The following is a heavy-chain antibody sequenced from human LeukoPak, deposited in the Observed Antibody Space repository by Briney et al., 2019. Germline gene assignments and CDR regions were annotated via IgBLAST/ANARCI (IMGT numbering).Heavy chain of an antibody. D-gene: IGHD3-9*01. V-gene: IGHV4-34*01. Sequence: SETLSLTCAVYGGSFSDNYWSWIRQPPGKGLEWIGEINHSRITHYKPSLKSRVSMSLDTSKNHFSLKLTSLTAADTAVYYCARGSRFFDTSDFDDWGQGTLVTVSS. J-gene: IGHJ4*02. CDR2: INHSRIT. CDR3: ARGSRFFDTSDFDD. CDR1: GGSFSDNY.